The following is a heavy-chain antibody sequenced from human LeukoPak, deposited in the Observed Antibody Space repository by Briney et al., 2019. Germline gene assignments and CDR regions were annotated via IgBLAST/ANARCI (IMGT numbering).Heavy chain of an antibody. CDR2: INQDARDK. CDR1: GITFSHYW. CDR3: AREGYCSGGRCYYLDY. V-gene: IGHV3-7*01. Sequence: PGGSLRLSCAASGITFSHYWMAWVRQAPGKGLEWVANINQDARDKNYVDSVKGRFTISRDNAKNSLDLQMNSLRAEDTAVYYCAREGYCSGGRCYYLDYWGQGTLVTVSS. D-gene: IGHD2-15*01. J-gene: IGHJ4*02.